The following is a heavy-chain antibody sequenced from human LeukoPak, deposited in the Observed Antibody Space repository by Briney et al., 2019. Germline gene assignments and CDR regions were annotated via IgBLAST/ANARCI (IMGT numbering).Heavy chain of an antibody. J-gene: IGHJ3*02. V-gene: IGHV3-30*18. CDR2: ISYDGSNK. D-gene: IGHD3-10*01. CDR3: AKDLSPLVWFVSGSDAFDI. CDR1: RFTFSTYG. Sequence: GGSLRLSCAASRFTFSTYGMYWVRQAPGKGLEWVAVISYDGSNKYYADPVKGRFTISRDNSKNTLYLQMNSLRPEDTAVYYCAKDLSPLVWFVSGSDAFDIWGQGTMVTVSS.